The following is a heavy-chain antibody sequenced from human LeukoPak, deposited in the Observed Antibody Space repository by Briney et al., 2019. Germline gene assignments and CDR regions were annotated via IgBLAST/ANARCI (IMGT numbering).Heavy chain of an antibody. CDR1: GFTFTIYS. D-gene: IGHD3-10*01. CDR3: ARENSIRGTRAFDS. Sequence: GGSLRLSCTASGFTFTIYSMHWVRQTPAPGLEWVALIGSDGNLKDYADSVKGRFTISRDNSDNTLSLQINSLRVEDTAIYYCARENSIRGTRAFDSWGLGTLVTVSS. J-gene: IGHJ4*02. CDR2: IGSDGNLK. V-gene: IGHV3-33*01.